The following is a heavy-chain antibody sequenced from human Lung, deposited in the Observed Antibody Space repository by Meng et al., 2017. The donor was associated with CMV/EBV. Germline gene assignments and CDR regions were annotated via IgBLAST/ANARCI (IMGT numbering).Heavy chain of an antibody. Sequence: GEXXKISCAASGFTFSSYSMNWVRQAPGKGLEWVSSISSSSSYIYYADSVKGRFTISRDNAKNSLYLQMNSLRAEDTAVYYCARASVVVAARYYFDYWGQGTLVTVSS. CDR2: ISSSSSYI. V-gene: IGHV3-21*01. J-gene: IGHJ4*02. D-gene: IGHD2-15*01. CDR1: GFTFSSYS. CDR3: ARASVVVAARYYFDY.